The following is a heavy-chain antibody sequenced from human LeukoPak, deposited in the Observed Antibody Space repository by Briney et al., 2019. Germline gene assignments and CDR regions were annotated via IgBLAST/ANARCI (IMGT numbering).Heavy chain of an antibody. J-gene: IGHJ2*01. D-gene: IGHD4-17*01. CDR1: GGSISSGGYY. V-gene: IGHV4-31*03. CDR2: IYYSGST. CDR3: ARVPNSKYGAYWYFDL. Sequence: PSQTLSLTCTVSGGSISSGGYYWSWIRQHPGKGLEWIGYIYYSGSTYYNPSLKSRVTISVDTSKNQFSLKLSSVTAADTAVYYCARVPNSKYGAYWYFDLWARGTLVTVST.